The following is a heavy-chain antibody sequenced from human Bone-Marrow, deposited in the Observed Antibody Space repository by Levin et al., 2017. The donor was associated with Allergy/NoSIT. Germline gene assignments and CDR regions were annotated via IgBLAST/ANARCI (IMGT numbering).Heavy chain of an antibody. V-gene: IGHV4-39*07. CDR1: GGSIRSSSYY. D-gene: IGHD6-19*01. Sequence: KASETLSLTCTVSGGSIRSSSYYWGWIRQPPGKGLEWIGSIYYSGSTYYNPSLKSRVTISVDTSKNQFSLKLSSVTAADTAVYYCARFPSIAVAGRGYFQHWGQGTLVTVSS. CDR3: ARFPSIAVAGRGYFQH. J-gene: IGHJ1*01. CDR2: IYYSGST.